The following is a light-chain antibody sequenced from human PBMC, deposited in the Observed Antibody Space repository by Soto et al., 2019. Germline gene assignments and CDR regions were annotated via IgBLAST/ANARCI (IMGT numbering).Light chain of an antibody. Sequence: EIVLTQSPGTLSLSPGERATLSCRASQSVSSSYLAWYQQKPGQSPRLLIYDTSIRATGIPDRFSGSGSGTDLALAISRLEPEDCAGYYCQQWCRSTSFGQGTKVALK. V-gene: IGKV3-20*01. CDR3: QQWCRSTS. CDR1: QSVSSSY. CDR2: DTS. J-gene: IGKJ1*01.